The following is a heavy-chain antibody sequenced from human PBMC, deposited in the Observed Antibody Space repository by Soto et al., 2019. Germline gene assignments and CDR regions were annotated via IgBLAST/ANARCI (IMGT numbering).Heavy chain of an antibody. CDR3: ARDFRAYSRNPVGRGIDV. J-gene: IGHJ6*02. D-gene: IGHD6-13*01. CDR1: GFTFSSYG. CDR2: IWYYGSNK. V-gene: IGHV3-33*01. Sequence: LRLSCAASGFTFSSYGMRWVRQAPGKWLEWVAVIWYYGSNKYYADSVKGRFTISRDNSKNTLYLQMNSLRAEDTAVYYCARDFRAYSRNPVGRGIDVWDHGPTVTGSS.